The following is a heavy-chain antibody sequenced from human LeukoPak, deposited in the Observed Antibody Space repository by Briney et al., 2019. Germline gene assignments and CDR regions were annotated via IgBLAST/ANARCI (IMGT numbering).Heavy chain of an antibody. Sequence: PSETLSLTCAVYGGSFSGYYWSWIRQPPGKGLEWIGEINHSGSTNYNPSLKSRVTISVDTSKNQFSLKLSSETAADTAVYYCARGGLTVTNRGVVYWGQGALVTVSS. CDR1: GGSFSGYY. V-gene: IGHV4-34*01. J-gene: IGHJ4*02. CDR2: INHSGST. CDR3: ARGGLTVTNRGVVY. D-gene: IGHD4-17*01.